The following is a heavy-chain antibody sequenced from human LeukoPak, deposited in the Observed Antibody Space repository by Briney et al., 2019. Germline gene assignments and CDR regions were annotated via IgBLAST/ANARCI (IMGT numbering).Heavy chain of an antibody. CDR2: INRSGST. J-gene: IGHJ4*02. D-gene: IGHD5-18*01. CDR1: GGSISSGGYS. Sequence: PSQTLSLTCTVSGGSISSGGYSWSWIRQPPGKGLEWIGEINRSGSTNYNPSLKSRVTISVDTSKNQFSLKLSSVTAADTAVYYCARGRPRGYSYGYLFHPFDYWGQGTLVTVSS. V-gene: IGHV4-30-2*01. CDR3: ARGRPRGYSYGYLFHPFDY.